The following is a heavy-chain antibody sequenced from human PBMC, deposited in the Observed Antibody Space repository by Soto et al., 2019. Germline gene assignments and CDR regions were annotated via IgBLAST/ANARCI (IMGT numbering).Heavy chain of an antibody. Sequence: QVQLVQSGAEVKKPGASVKVSCKASGYTFTSYGISWVRQAPGQGLAWMGWISAYNGNTNYAQKLQGRVTMTTDTSTSTADIELRSLRSDDTAVYYCASDGFGSGGPTDWFEPWCQGTLVTVSS. J-gene: IGHJ5*02. CDR1: GYTFTSYG. D-gene: IGHD6-19*01. V-gene: IGHV1-18*01. CDR3: ASDGFGSGGPTDWFEP. CDR2: ISAYNGNT.